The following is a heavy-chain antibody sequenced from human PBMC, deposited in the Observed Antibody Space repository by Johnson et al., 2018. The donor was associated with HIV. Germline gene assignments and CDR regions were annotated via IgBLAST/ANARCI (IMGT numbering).Heavy chain of an antibody. V-gene: IGHV3-23*04. D-gene: IGHD3-3*02. CDR1: GFTFSSYA. CDR3: AKDISPYSGAFDL. Sequence: VQLVESGGGLVQPGGSLRLSCAASGFTFSSYAMSWVRQAPGKGLEWVSAIISSGGKTYFADSVKGRFTISRDNSKSIAYLQMNSLRAEDTAVYYCAKDISPYSGAFDLLGPGTMVTVSS. CDR2: IISSGGKT. J-gene: IGHJ3*01.